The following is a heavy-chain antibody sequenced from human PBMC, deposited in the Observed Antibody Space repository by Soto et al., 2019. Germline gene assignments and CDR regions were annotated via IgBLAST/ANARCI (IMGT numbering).Heavy chain of an antibody. J-gene: IGHJ4*02. CDR1: GFTFSSYW. CDR2: IKQDGSGK. Sequence: GGSLRLSCAASGFTFSSYWMSWVRQAPGKGLEWVANIKQDGSGKYYVDSVKGRFTISRDNAKNSLYLQMNSLRAEDTAVYYCARAGDYDFWSGYFDYWGQGTLVTVSS. V-gene: IGHV3-7*03. D-gene: IGHD3-3*01. CDR3: ARAGDYDFWSGYFDY.